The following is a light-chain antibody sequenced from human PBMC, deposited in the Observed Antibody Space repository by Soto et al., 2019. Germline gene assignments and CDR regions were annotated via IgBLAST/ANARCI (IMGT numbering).Light chain of an antibody. J-gene: IGKJ2*02. CDR1: QSVSSSY. CDR2: GAS. CDR3: QQYGGSPST. V-gene: IGKV3-20*01. Sequence: EIVLTQSPGTLSLSPGERATLSCRASQSVSSSYLAWYQQKPGQAPRLLIYGASSRATGIPDRFSGSGSGTDFTLTISRLEPEDCAVYYCQQYGGSPSTFGQGTKLEIK.